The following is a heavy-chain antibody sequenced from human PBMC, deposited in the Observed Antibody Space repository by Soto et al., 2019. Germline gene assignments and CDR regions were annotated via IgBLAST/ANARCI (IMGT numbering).Heavy chain of an antibody. CDR2: SYYSGST. CDR1: GGSISSYY. Sequence: SETLSLTCTVSGGSISSYYWSWIRQPPGKGLEWIGYSYYSGSTNYNPSLKSRVTISVDTSKNQFSLKLSSVTAADTAVYYCARGPTAEKVDSWGQGILVTVSS. J-gene: IGHJ4*02. CDR3: ARGPTAEKVDS. V-gene: IGHV4-59*08.